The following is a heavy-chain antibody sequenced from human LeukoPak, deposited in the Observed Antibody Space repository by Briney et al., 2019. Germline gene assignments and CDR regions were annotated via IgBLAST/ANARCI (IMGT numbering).Heavy chain of an antibody. D-gene: IGHD2-2*01. J-gene: IGHJ6*03. CDR3: ARALYCSSTSCYGYYYYMDV. V-gene: IGHV7-4-1*01. Sequence: ASVKVSCKASGYTFTSYAMNWVRQAPGQGLEWMGWINTNTGNPTYAQGFTGRFVFSLDTSVSTAYLQIGSLKAEDTAVYYCARALYCSSTSCYGYYYYMDVWGKGTTVTISS. CDR1: GYTFTSYA. CDR2: INTNTGNP.